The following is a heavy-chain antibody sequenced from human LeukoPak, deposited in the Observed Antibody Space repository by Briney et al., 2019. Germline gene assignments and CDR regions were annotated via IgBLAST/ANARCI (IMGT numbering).Heavy chain of an antibody. V-gene: IGHV3-21*01. D-gene: IGHD3-3*01. CDR2: ISSSSSYI. CDR3: ARDTNMYYDFWSGQPTPLDY. J-gene: IGHJ4*02. CDR1: GLTFSSSS. Sequence: GGSLTLSCAASGLTFSSSSINWVRQAPGKGLEWVSSISSSSSYIYYADSVKGRFTICRDSAKNSLYLQMNSLRAEDTAVYYCARDTNMYYDFWSGQPTPLDYWGQGTLVTVSS.